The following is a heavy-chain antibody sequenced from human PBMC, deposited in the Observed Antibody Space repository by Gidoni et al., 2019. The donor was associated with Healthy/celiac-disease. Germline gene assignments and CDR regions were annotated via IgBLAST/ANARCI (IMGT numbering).Heavy chain of an antibody. Sequence: EVQLVESGGGLVQPGGSLRLSCAASGFTFSSYSMNWVRQAPGKGLEWVSYFSSSSSTICYADSVKGRVTISRDNAKNSLYLQMNSLRDEDTAVYYCARYSDYGDYVGAFDIWGQGTMVTVSS. CDR2: FSSSSSTI. D-gene: IGHD4-17*01. J-gene: IGHJ3*02. V-gene: IGHV3-48*02. CDR1: GFTFSSYS. CDR3: ARYSDYGDYVGAFDI.